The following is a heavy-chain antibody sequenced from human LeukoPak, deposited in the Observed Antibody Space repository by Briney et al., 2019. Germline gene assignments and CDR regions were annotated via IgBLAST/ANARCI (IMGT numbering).Heavy chain of an antibody. CDR3: ARGNPALRWELLFPQSGFDY. D-gene: IGHD1-26*01. CDR2: ISSSSSTI. CDR1: GFTFSSYS. J-gene: IGHJ4*02. V-gene: IGHV3-48*02. Sequence: PGGSLRLSCAASGFTFSSYSMNWVRQAPGKGLEWVSYISSSSSTIYYADSVKGRFTISRDNAKNSLYLQMNSLRDEDTAVYYCARGNPALRWELLFPQSGFDYWGQGTLVTVSS.